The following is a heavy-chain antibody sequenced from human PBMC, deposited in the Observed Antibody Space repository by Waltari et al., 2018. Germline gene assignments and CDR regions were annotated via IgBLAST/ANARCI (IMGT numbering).Heavy chain of an antibody. V-gene: IGHV1-24*01. J-gene: IGHJ4*02. CDR1: GYTLTELS. Sequence: QVQLVQSGAEVKKPGASVKVSCKVSGYTLTELSLHWVRQAPGQGLEWMGGFAPEVCETIYAQQVQGRVTMTEDKLTDTSYMELSSLRSEDTAVYYCATAPLHMVRGVKNEGAYWGQGTLVTVSS. CDR3: ATAPLHMVRGVKNEGAY. CDR2: FAPEVCET. D-gene: IGHD3-10*01.